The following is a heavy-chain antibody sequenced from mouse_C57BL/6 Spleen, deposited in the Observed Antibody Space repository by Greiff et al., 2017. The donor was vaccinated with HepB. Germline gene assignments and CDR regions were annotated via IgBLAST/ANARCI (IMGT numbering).Heavy chain of an antibody. CDR1: GYTFTNYW. J-gene: IGHJ2*01. Sequence: VQLQQSGAELVRPGTSVKMSCKASGYTFTNYWIGWAKQRPGHGLEWIGDIYPGGGYTNYNEKFKGKATLTADKSSSTAYMQFSSLTSEDSAIYYCARVPYYYGNSHGYFDYWGQGTTLTVSS. D-gene: IGHD1-1*01. CDR2: IYPGGGYT. CDR3: ARVPYYYGNSHGYFDY. V-gene: IGHV1-63*01.